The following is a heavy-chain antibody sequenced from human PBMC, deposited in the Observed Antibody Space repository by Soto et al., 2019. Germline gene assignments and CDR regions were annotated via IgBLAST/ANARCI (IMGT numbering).Heavy chain of an antibody. V-gene: IGHV3-21*01. D-gene: IGHD3-3*01. CDR2: ISKSSRYI. J-gene: IGHJ4*02. Sequence: GGSLRLSCAASGFTFSSYSMNWVRQAPGKGLEWVSSISKSSRYIYYADSVKGRFTISRDNAKNSLYLQMNSLRSEDTAVYYCARESSPLHFGVVSNFDYWGQGTLVTVSS. CDR1: GFTFSSYS. CDR3: ARESSPLHFGVVSNFDY.